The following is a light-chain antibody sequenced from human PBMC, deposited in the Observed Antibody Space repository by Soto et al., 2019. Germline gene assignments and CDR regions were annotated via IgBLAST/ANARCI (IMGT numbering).Light chain of an antibody. CDR3: SSYTSGGTYV. J-gene: IGLJ1*01. Sequence: QSVLTQPASVSGSPGQSIAISCTGTSSDVGAYNSVSWYQQYPVKAPKLIIHDVSTRPSGVCIGFSGSTSGSTASLTISVLQGEAEADYYCSSYTSGGTYVFGSERKVT. V-gene: IGLV2-14*01. CDR2: DVS. CDR1: SSDVGAYNS.